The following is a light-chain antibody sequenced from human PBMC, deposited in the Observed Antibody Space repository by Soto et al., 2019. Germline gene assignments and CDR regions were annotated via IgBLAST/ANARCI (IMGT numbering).Light chain of an antibody. J-gene: IGKJ3*01. CDR2: AAF. Sequence: DIQMTQSPSSLSASVGDRVTITCRASQGIRNYLAWYQQKPGKVPKLLISAAFTLQSGVPSRFSGSGSGTDFTLTISRLQPEDVATYYCQNYNRAPYTFGPGTKVDIK. V-gene: IGKV1-27*01. CDR1: QGIRNY. CDR3: QNYNRAPYT.